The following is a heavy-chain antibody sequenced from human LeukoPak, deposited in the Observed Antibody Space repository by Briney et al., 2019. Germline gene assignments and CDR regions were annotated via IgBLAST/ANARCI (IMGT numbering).Heavy chain of an antibody. D-gene: IGHD6-13*01. CDR1: GFTFSSYS. Sequence: GGSLRLSCAASGFTFSSYSMNWVRQAPGKGLEWVSSISSSSSYIYYADSVKGRFTISRDNAKNSLYLQMNSLRAEDTAVYYCASEQQLVLYYWGQGTLVTVSS. CDR3: ASEQQLVLYY. CDR2: ISSSSSYI. J-gene: IGHJ4*02. V-gene: IGHV3-21*01.